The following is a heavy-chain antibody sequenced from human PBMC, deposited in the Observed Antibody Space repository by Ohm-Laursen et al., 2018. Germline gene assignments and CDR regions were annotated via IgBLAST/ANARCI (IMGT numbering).Heavy chain of an antibody. D-gene: IGHD3-3*01. V-gene: IGHV4-39*01. Sequence: SETLSLTWSVSGGSISSSSYCWGWIRQPPGKGLEWIGNIYYSGSTYYNPSLRSRLTVSVDTSKNHFSLKLSSVTATDTAVYYCARAFWNGYNDAFDVWGQGTMVTVSS. CDR2: IYYSGST. CDR1: GGSISSSSYC. CDR3: ARAFWNGYNDAFDV. J-gene: IGHJ3*01.